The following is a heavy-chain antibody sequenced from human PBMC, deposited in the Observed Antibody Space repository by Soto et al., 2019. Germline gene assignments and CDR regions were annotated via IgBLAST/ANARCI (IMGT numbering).Heavy chain of an antibody. CDR3: ARGTITMVRGVIRTYYYYYGMDV. V-gene: IGHV4-34*01. CDR1: GGSFSGYY. CDR2: INHSGSA. D-gene: IGHD3-10*01. J-gene: IGHJ6*02. Sequence: SETLSLTCAADGGSFSGYYWSWIRQPPGKGLEWIGEINHSGSANYNPSLKSRVTISVDTSKNQFSLKLSSVTAADTAVYYCARGTITMVRGVIRTYYYYYGMDVWGQGTTVTVSS.